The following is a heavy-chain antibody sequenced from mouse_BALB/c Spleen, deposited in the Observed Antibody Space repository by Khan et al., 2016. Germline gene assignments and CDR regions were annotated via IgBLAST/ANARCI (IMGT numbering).Heavy chain of an antibody. CDR3: ARYDYGRGYYDY. J-gene: IGHJ2*01. Sequence: EVQLLESGPGLVKPSQSLSLTCTVTGYSITSDYAWNWIRQSPGNKLEWMGYISYSGSTSYNPSLKSRISITRDTSKNQFFLQLSSVATEDTAAYYCARYDYGRGYYDYWGQGTTLAVSS. D-gene: IGHD2-4*01. CDR2: ISYSGST. CDR1: GYSITSDYA. V-gene: IGHV3-2*02.